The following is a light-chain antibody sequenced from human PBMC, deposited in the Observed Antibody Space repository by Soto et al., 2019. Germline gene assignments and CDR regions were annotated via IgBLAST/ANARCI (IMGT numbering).Light chain of an antibody. CDR3: LQHNDYPPT. CDR1: QDIRNE. Sequence: DIQMTQSPSSLSASVGDRVTITCRASQDIRNELGWFQQKPGKAPKRLIYIASSLQSGVPSRFSGSGSGTEFTLTISSLQPEDYSTYYCLQHNDYPPTFGQGTKVEI. J-gene: IGKJ1*01. V-gene: IGKV1-17*01. CDR2: IAS.